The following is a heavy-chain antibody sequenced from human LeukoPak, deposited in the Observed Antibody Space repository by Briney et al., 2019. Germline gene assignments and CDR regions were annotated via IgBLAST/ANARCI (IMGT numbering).Heavy chain of an antibody. J-gene: IGHJ4*02. CDR3: ARDVAMMMYYFDY. V-gene: IGHV3-30*04. Sequence: GRSLRLSCAASGFTFSSYAMHWVRQAPGTGREWVGVISYDGSNKYYADSVKGRFTISRDNSKNTLYLRMNSLRAEDTAVYYCARDVAMMMYYFDYWGQGTLVTVSS. D-gene: IGHD2-2*01. CDR2: ISYDGSNK. CDR1: GFTFSSYA.